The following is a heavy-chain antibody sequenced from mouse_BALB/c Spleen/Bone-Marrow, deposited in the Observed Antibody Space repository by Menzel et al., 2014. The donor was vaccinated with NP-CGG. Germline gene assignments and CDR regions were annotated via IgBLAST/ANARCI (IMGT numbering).Heavy chain of an antibody. V-gene: IGHV4-1*02. CDR3: AKNYYYGYVAY. Sequence: EVKLMESGGGLVQPGGSLKLSCAASGFDFSEYWMTWVRQAPGKGLEWIGEINPASSTINYTPSLKDKFIISRDNAKNTLYLQMSKVRSEDTALYYCAKNYYYGYVAYWGQGTLVTVSA. J-gene: IGHJ3*01. D-gene: IGHD1-2*01. CDR2: INPASSTI. CDR1: GFDFSEYW.